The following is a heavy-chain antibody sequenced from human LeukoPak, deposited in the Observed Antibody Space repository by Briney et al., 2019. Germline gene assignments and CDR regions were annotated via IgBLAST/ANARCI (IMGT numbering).Heavy chain of an antibody. J-gene: IGHJ4*02. CDR2: IGSSVSAR. D-gene: IGHD3-3*01. V-gene: IGHV3-48*01. CDR1: GFTFSSYN. Sequence: GGPLRLSCAVSGFTFSSYNMNWVRRAPGKGLEWVSYIGSSVSARYYAVSVKGRFTISRDNGKHSLYLQMNSLRAEDTAVYYCAREGSDFWSGYSKGYFDYWGQGTLVTVSS. CDR3: AREGSDFWSGYSKGYFDY.